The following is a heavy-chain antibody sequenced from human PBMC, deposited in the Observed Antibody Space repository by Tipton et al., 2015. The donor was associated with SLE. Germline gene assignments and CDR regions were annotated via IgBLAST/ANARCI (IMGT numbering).Heavy chain of an antibody. CDR2: IFYSGNT. CDR3: ARGEFVVVVAATYYYYGMDV. CDR1: GGSLSYYY. D-gene: IGHD2-15*01. V-gene: IGHV4-59*08. J-gene: IGHJ6*02. Sequence: TLSLTCTVSGGSLSYYYWSWIRQPPGKGLEVIGHIFYSGNTNYNPSLKSRVSISLDTSRNQFSLNLSSVTAADTAVYYCARGEFVVVVAATYYYYGMDVWGQGTTVTVSS.